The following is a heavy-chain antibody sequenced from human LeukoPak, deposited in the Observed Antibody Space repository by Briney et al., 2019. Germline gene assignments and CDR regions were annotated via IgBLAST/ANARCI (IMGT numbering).Heavy chain of an antibody. J-gene: IGHJ4*02. CDR2: IYYSGST. CDR1: GGSISSYY. CDR3: ARFLAVAGDGFDY. V-gene: IGHV4-59*06. D-gene: IGHD6-19*01. Sequence: SETLSLTCTVSGGSISSYYWSWIRQHPGKGLEWIGYIYYSGSTYYNPSLKSRVTISVDTSKNQFSLKLSSVTAADTAVYYCARFLAVAGDGFDYWGQGTLVTVSS.